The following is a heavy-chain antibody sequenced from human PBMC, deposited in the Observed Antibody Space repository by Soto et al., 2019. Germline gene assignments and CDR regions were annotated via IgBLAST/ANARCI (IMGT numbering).Heavy chain of an antibody. CDR1: GFTVSSNY. CDR2: IYSGGST. V-gene: IGHV3-53*01. CDR3: VKGRLRGLDNGNFDY. J-gene: IGHJ4*01. Sequence: GGSLRLSCAASGFTVSSNYMSWVRQAPGKGLEWVSVIYSGGSTYYADSVKGRFTISRDNSKNTLSLQLASLRVEDTGIYYWVKGRLRGLDNGNFDYWGHGTLVTVSS. D-gene: IGHD4-17*01.